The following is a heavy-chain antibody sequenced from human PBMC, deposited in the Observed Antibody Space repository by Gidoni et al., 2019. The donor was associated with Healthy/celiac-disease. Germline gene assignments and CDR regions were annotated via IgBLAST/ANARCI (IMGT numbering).Heavy chain of an antibody. CDR1: GTPVTGYY. Sequence: QVQLVQSGAEVKKPGAAVDDSCTASGTPVTGYYMHGVRQAPGQGLEWMGWINPNSGGTTYAQKFQGWVTMTRDTSISTAYRELSRLRSDDTAVYYCASGLPYSSSPQLDYWGQGTLVTVSS. V-gene: IGHV1-2*04. CDR3: ASGLPYSSSPQLDY. J-gene: IGHJ4*02. CDR2: INPNSGGT. D-gene: IGHD6-13*01.